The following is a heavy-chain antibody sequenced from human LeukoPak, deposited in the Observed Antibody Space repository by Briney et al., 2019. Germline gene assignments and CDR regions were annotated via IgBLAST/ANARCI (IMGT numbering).Heavy chain of an antibody. CDR1: GGSFSGYY. CDR2: INHSGST. D-gene: IGHD6-13*01. Sequence: SETLSLTCAVYGGSFSGYYWSWIRQPPGKGLEWIGEINHSGSTNYNPSLKSRVTISVGTSKNQFSLKLSSVTAADTAVYYCARERYSSSCIDPWGQGTLVTVSS. V-gene: IGHV4-34*01. CDR3: ARERYSSSCIDP. J-gene: IGHJ5*02.